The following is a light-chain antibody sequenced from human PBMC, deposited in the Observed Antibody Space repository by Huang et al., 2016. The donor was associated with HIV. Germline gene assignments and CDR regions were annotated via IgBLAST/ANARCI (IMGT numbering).Light chain of an antibody. J-gene: IGKJ2*01. CDR1: QSVSSN. Sequence: EIVMTQSPATLSVSPGERATLSCRASQSVSSNLAWYQQKPGHAPRLLIYGASTRATGIPARCSGSGSGTEFTLTISSLQSEDFAVYYCQQYNNWPPWYTFGQGTKLEIK. CDR2: GAS. V-gene: IGKV3-15*01. CDR3: QQYNNWPPWYT.